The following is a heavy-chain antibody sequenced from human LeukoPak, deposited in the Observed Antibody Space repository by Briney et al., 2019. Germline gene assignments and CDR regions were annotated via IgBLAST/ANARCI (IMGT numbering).Heavy chain of an antibody. V-gene: IGHV4-59*01. CDR1: GGSISSYY. CDR2: IYYSGST. D-gene: IGHD5-24*01. CDR3: ARGEMATSFDY. J-gene: IGHJ4*02. Sequence: SETLSLTCTVSGGSISSYYWSWIRQPPGKGLEWIGYIYYSGSTNSNPSLKSRVTISVKTSKNQSSLKQSSVTAADTAVYYCARGEMATSFDYWGQGTLVTVLS.